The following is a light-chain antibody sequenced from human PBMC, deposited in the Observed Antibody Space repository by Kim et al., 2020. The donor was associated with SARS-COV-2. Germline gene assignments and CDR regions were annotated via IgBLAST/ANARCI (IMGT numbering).Light chain of an antibody. J-gene: IGLJ2*01. CDR3: GAWDSGLSSVI. Sequence: QSVLTQPPSVSAAPGQKVTISCSGSSSNIENNFVSWYQQLPETAPKLLIFDNDERPSGIPDRFSGSVSGTSATLAITGLQIGDEADYYCGAWDSGLSSVIFGGGTQLTVL. CDR2: DND. CDR1: SSNIENNF. V-gene: IGLV1-51*01.